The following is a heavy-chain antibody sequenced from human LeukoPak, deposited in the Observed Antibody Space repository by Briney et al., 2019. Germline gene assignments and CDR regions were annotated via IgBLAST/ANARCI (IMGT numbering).Heavy chain of an antibody. Sequence: KSGGSLRLSCAASGFTFSSYSMNWVRQAPGKGLEWVSSISSSSSYIYYADSVKGRFTISRDNAKNSLYLQMNSLRAEDTALYYCARVRGYSYGSYYYYMDVWGKGTTVTVSS. CDR3: ARVRGYSYGSYYYYMDV. CDR1: GFTFSSYS. J-gene: IGHJ6*03. V-gene: IGHV3-21*04. D-gene: IGHD5-18*01. CDR2: ISSSSSYI.